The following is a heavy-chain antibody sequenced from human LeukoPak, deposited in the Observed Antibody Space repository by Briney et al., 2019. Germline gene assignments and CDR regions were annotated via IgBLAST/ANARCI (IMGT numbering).Heavy chain of an antibody. CDR3: ARVRRDGYNQMDV. CDR1: GGSISSSSYY. D-gene: IGHD5-24*01. V-gene: IGHV4-39*07. CDR2: IYYSGST. Sequence: SETLSLTCTVSGGSISSSSYYWGWIRQPPGKGLEWIGSIYYSGSTYYNPSLKSRVTISVDTSKNQFSLKLSSVTAADTAVYYCARVRRDGYNQMDVWGQGTTVTVSS. J-gene: IGHJ6*02.